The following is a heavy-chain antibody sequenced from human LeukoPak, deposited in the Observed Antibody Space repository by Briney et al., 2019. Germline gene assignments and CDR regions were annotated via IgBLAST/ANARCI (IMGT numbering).Heavy chain of an antibody. CDR1: GFPFSSYW. J-gene: IGHJ6*03. Sequence: GGSLRLSCAASGFPFSSYWMSWVRQAPGKGLEWVANIKQDGSEKYYVDSVKGRFTISRDNAKNSLYLQMNNLRADDTAVYYCARGQEGLYYYYMDVWGKGTTVTVSS. CDR3: ARGQEGLYYYYMDV. V-gene: IGHV3-7*01. CDR2: IKQDGSEK. D-gene: IGHD5-12*01.